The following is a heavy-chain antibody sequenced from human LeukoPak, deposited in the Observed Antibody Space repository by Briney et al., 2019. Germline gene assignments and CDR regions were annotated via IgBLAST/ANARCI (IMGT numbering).Heavy chain of an antibody. J-gene: IGHJ4*02. CDR3: ARPRSGYYPLDY. V-gene: IGHV5-51*01. Sequence: GEPLKISCQASGYSFTSSWIGWVRQMPGKGLEWMGVIYPDDSDIRYSPSFEGQVTISADKSISTAYLQWSSLKAADTAMYYCARPRSGYYPLDYWGQGTLVTVSS. D-gene: IGHD3-3*01. CDR1: GYSFTSSW. CDR2: IYPDDSDI.